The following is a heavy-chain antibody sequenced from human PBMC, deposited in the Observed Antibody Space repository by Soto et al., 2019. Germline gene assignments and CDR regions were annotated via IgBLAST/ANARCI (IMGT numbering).Heavy chain of an antibody. V-gene: IGHV1-69*12. J-gene: IGHJ6*02. CDR2: IIPIFGKA. D-gene: IGHD6-19*01. CDR1: GSTFSSYA. Sequence: QVQLVQSGAEVKKPGSSVKVSCKASGSTFSSYAISWVRQAPGQGVEWMGGIIPIFGKANYAHKFQGRVTITADEYPRTAYQELTILRTEDTAVYCCGSPVVRAGAGTVHDDYDMDVWGQGATVTVTS. CDR3: GSPVVRAGAGTVHDDYDMDV.